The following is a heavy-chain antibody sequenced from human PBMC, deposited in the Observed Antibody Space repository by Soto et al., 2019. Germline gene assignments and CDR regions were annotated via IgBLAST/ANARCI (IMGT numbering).Heavy chain of an antibody. Sequence: GGSLRLSCAASGFTFSSYSMNWVRQVPGKGLEWVSYISSSSSTIYYADSVKGRFTISRDNAKNSLYLQMNSLRDEDTAVYYCARESDYYYGMDVWGQGTTVTVSS. CDR3: ARESDYYYGMDV. CDR2: ISSSSSTI. J-gene: IGHJ6*02. CDR1: GFTFSSYS. V-gene: IGHV3-48*02.